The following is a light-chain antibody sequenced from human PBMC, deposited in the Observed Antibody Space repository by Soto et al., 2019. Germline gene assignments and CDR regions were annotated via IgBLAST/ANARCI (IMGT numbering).Light chain of an antibody. CDR1: GSSIGTNT. V-gene: IGLV1-44*01. Sequence: QSVLTQPPSASGTPGQRVTISCSGSGSSIGTNTVNWYRQLPGTAPKLLIYGDNQRPSGVPDRFSGSKSGTSASLAISGLQSEDEADYCCAAWDGSLNNVLFGGGTKLTVL. CDR2: GDN. J-gene: IGLJ2*01. CDR3: AAWDGSLNNVL.